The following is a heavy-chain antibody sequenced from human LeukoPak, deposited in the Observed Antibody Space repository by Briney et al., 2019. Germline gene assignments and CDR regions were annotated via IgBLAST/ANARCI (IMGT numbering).Heavy chain of an antibody. J-gene: IGHJ6*02. V-gene: IGHV3-53*01. Sequence: GGSLRLSCAVSGFTVSSNYMSWVRQAPGKGLEWVSVIYSGGSTYYADSVKGRFTISRDNSKNTLYLQMNSLRAEDTAVYYCARDTVTTLGYYYYGMDVWGQGTTVTVSS. CDR3: ARDTVTTLGYYYYGMDV. CDR2: IYSGGST. D-gene: IGHD4-11*01. CDR1: GFTVSSNY.